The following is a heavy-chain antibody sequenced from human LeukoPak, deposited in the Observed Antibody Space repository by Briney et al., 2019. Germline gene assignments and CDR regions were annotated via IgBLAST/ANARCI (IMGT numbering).Heavy chain of an antibody. CDR2: ISWNSGRI. CDR1: GFTFDDYA. D-gene: IGHD2-15*01. Sequence: GGSLRLSCAASGFTFDDYAMHWVRQAPGKGLEWVSGISWNSGRIGYADSVKGRFTISRDNAKNSLYLQMNSLRAEDTALYYCAKSISGSTGWFDPWGQGTLVTVSS. V-gene: IGHV3-9*01. J-gene: IGHJ5*02. CDR3: AKSISGSTGWFDP.